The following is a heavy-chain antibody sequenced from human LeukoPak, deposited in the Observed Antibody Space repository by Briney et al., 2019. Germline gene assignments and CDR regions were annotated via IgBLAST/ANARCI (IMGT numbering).Heavy chain of an antibody. Sequence: GGSLRLSCAASGFTFNTYNMSWVRQAPGKGLEWVSTISGSGDYTYYADSVKGRFTISRDNSKNTLYLQMNSLRAEDTAVYYCARDQGSYGPEPRFDYWGQGTLVTVSS. CDR2: ISGSGDYT. J-gene: IGHJ4*02. V-gene: IGHV3-23*01. CDR1: GFTFNTYN. CDR3: ARDQGSYGPEPRFDY. D-gene: IGHD5-18*01.